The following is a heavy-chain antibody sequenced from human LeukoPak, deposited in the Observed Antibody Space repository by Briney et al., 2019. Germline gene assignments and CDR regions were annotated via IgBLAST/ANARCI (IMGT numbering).Heavy chain of an antibody. CDR1: GYTFTGYY. Sequence: ASVKVCCKASGYTFTGYYMHWLRQAPGQGLEWMGWINPNSGGTNYAQKFQGRVTMTRDTSISTAYMELSRLRSDDTAVYYCARDSNCCDSSGYQIIDYWGQGTLVTVSS. CDR2: INPNSGGT. D-gene: IGHD3-22*01. CDR3: ARDSNCCDSSGYQIIDY. V-gene: IGHV1-2*02. J-gene: IGHJ4*02.